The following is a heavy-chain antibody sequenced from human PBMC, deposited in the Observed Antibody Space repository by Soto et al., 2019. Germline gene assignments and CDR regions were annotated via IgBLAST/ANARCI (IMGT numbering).Heavy chain of an antibody. CDR3: ARVRSSGWYRVKYYFDY. Sequence: QVHLQQWGAGLLKPSETLSLTCAVYGGSFSGYYWSCIRQPPGKGLEWIWEINHSGSTNYNQSLKSRVTISVDTSKNQFSLKLSSVTAADTAVYYCARVRSSGWYRVKYYFDYWGQGTLVTVSS. D-gene: IGHD6-19*01. CDR2: INHSGST. J-gene: IGHJ4*02. CDR1: GGSFSGYY. V-gene: IGHV4-34*01.